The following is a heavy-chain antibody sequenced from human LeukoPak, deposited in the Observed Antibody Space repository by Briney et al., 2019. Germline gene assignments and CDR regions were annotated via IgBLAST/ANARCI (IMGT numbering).Heavy chain of an antibody. CDR2: IIPIFGTA. V-gene: IGHV1-69*13. D-gene: IGHD4-11*01. CDR1: GGTFSSYA. CDR3: ARDYSNLVLVYGMDV. Sequence: SVKVSCKASGGTFSSYAISWVRQAPGQGLEWMGGIIPIFGTANYAQKFQGRVTITADESTSTAYMELSSLRSEDTAVYYCARDYSNLVLVYGMDVWGQGTTVTVS. J-gene: IGHJ6*02.